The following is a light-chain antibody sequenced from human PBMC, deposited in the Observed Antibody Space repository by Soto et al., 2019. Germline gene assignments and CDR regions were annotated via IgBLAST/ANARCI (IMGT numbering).Light chain of an antibody. V-gene: IGKV3D-15*01. CDR2: DAS. CDR3: QQYYNWPRT. CDR1: QSVSSY. Sequence: EMVMTQSPATLAVSPGERATLSCRASQSVSSYLAWYQQKPGQAPRLLIYDASNRATGIPARFSGSGSGTEFTLTINSLQAEDCAVYYCQQYYNWPRTFGQGTRLEIK. J-gene: IGKJ5*01.